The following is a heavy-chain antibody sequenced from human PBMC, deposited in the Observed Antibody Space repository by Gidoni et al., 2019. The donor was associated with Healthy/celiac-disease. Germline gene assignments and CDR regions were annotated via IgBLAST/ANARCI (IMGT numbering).Heavy chain of an antibody. J-gene: IGHJ4*02. Sequence: EVQRVASGGGLVKPGGSLRLSCAASGFAFSSYSMKWVRQAPGKGLEWVPSISSSRSYIYSADSVKGRFTISRDNAKTLLYLQMNSLRAEDTAVYYCARSVAHTVTTGVDDYWGQGTLVTVSS. CDR1: GFAFSSYS. CDR3: ARSVAHTVTTGVDDY. D-gene: IGHD4-17*01. V-gene: IGHV3-21*01. CDR2: ISSSRSYI.